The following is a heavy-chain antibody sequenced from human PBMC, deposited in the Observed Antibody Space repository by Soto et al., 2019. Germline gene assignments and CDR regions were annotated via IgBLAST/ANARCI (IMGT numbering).Heavy chain of an antibody. Sequence: GGSLRLSCAASGFTFSSYEMNWVRQAPGKGLEWVSYISSSGSTIYYADSVKGRFTISRDNAKNSLYLQMNSLRAEDTAVYYCARVVAPYDYDSSGFIYYFDYWGQGTLVTVSS. D-gene: IGHD3-22*01. CDR2: ISSSGSTI. J-gene: IGHJ4*02. CDR1: GFTFSSYE. V-gene: IGHV3-48*03. CDR3: ARVVAPYDYDSSGFIYYFDY.